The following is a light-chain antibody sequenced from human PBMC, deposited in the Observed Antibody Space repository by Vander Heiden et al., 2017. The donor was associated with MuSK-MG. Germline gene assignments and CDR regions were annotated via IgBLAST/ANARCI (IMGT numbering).Light chain of an antibody. CDR2: AAS. Sequence: DIQMTQSPSSLSASVGDRVTITCRASQTITNSLNWYQQRPGKAPKLLIYAASTLQSGVPARFRGGGSGTDFTVTISSLQPGDFATYYCQQTYSTPLTFGAGTKVAV. V-gene: IGKV1-39*01. CDR1: QTITNS. J-gene: IGKJ4*01. CDR3: QQTYSTPLT.